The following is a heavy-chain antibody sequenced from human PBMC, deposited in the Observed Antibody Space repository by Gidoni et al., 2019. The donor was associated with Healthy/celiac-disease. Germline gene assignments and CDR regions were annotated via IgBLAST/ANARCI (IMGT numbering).Heavy chain of an antibody. CDR2: ISSSSSTI. D-gene: IGHD2-15*01. CDR3: ARDLGYCSGGSCYYNWFDP. Sequence: EVQLVESGGGLVQPGGSLRLSCAASGFTFSSYSMNWVRQAPRKGLEWVSYISSSSSTIYYADSVKGRFTISRDNAKNSLYLQMNSLRDEDTAVYYCARDLGYCSGGSCYYNWFDPWGQGTLVTVSS. CDR1: GFTFSSYS. J-gene: IGHJ5*02. V-gene: IGHV3-48*02.